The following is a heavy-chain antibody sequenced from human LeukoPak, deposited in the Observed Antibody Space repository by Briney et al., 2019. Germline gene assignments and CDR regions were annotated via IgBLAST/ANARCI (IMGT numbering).Heavy chain of an antibody. CDR1: GYTFTSYA. CDR2: IITNTGDP. CDR3: ARGDIVVVPAAMKARGWWFDP. D-gene: IGHD2-2*01. Sequence: ASVKVSCKASGYTFTSYAMNWVRQAPGQGLEWMGWIITNTGDPTYAQGFTGRFVFSLDTSVSTAYLQISSLKAEDTAVYYCARGDIVVVPAAMKARGWWFDPWGQGTLVTVSS. V-gene: IGHV7-4-1*02. J-gene: IGHJ5*02.